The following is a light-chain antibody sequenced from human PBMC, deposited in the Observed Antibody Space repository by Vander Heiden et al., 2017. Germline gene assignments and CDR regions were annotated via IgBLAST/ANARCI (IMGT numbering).Light chain of an antibody. CDR3: QQSYSIPFT. V-gene: IGKV1-39*01. J-gene: IGKJ3*01. CDR1: QSIDNF. CDR2: SAS. Sequence: DIQMTQSPSSLSASVGDTVTITCRASQSIDNFLNWYQHQPGKAPTLLISSASNLHGGVPSRFSGSGSGTDFTLTIASLQPEDFATYSCQQSYSIPFTFGPGTKVDAK.